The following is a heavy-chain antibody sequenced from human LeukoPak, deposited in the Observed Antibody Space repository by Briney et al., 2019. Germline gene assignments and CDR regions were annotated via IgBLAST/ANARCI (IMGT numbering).Heavy chain of an antibody. D-gene: IGHD1-26*01. V-gene: IGHV4-4*09. CDR2: IYTSGST. J-gene: IGHJ4*02. Sequence: SETLSLTCTVSGGSISSYYWSWILQPPGKGLEWIGYIYTSGSTNYNPSLKSRVTISVDTSKNQFSLKLSSVTAADTAVYYCARWSGSHRGLDYWGQGTLVTVSS. CDR3: ARWSGSHRGLDY. CDR1: GGSISSYY.